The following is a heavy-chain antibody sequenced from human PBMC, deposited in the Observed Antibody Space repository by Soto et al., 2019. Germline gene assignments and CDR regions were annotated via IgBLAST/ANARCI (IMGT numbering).Heavy chain of an antibody. CDR3: ARLLRIAARQSWFDP. D-gene: IGHD6-6*01. V-gene: IGHV4-39*01. CDR1: GGSISSSSYY. CDR2: IYYSGST. J-gene: IGHJ5*02. Sequence: SETLSLTCTVSGGSISSSSYYWGWIRQPPGKGLEWIGSIYYSGSTYYNPSLKSRVTISVDTSKNQFSLKLSSVTAADTAVYYCARLLRIAARQSWFDPWGQGTLVTVSS.